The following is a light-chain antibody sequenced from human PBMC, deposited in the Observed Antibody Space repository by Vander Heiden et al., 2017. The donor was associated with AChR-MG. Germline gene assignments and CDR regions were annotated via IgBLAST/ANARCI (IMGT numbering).Light chain of an antibody. V-gene: IGKV3-15*01. Sequence: EIVMTQSPATLSVSPGERATLSCRASQSVGSNVAWYQQRPGQAPRLLMFGASTRATSVPVRFSGSGSGTEFTLTISSLQSEDFAVYYCQQYNSWPRTFGQGTKVEIK. CDR3: QQYNSWPRT. CDR1: QSVGSN. CDR2: GAS. J-gene: IGKJ1*01.